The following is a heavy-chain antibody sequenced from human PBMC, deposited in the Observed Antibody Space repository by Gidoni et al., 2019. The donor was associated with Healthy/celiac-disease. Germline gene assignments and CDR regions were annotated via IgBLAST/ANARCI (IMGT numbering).Heavy chain of an antibody. J-gene: IGHJ3*01. D-gene: IGHD3-22*01. CDR1: VLTFVVWP. Sequence: LGKSGRGLLQLGRSLKPACTPGVLTFVVWPIVLVRQAPGKGVEWVGFIRTKAYGGTTEYTASVKGRFTISRDHSKSISYLQMNSLKTEDTAVYYCTRDRSEYYYDSSGYPPPVWGQGTMVTVSS. CDR2: IRTKAYGGTT. CDR3: TRDRSEYYYDSSGYPPPV. V-gene: IGHV3-49*04.